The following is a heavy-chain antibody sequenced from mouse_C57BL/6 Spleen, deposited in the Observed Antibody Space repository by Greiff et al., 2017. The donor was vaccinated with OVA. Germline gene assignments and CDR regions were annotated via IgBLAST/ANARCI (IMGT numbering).Heavy chain of an antibody. V-gene: IGHV1-64*01. CDR2: IHPNSGST. Sequence: VQLQQPGAELVKPGASVKLSCKASGYTFTSYWMHWVKQRPGQGLEWIGMIHPNSGSTNYNEKFKSKATLTVDKSSSTAYMQLSSLTSEDSAVYYCARPSSGYDFDYWGQGTTLTVSS. CDR3: ARPSSGYDFDY. D-gene: IGHD3-2*02. J-gene: IGHJ2*01. CDR1: GYTFTSYW.